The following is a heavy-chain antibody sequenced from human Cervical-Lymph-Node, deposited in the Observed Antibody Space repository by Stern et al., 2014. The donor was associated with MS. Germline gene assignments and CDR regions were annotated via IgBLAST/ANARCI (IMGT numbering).Heavy chain of an antibody. V-gene: IGHV3-74*01. Sequence: VQLVESGGGLVQPGGSLRLSCAASGFTFSNYWMHWVRQAPGKGLVWVSRISSAGSSTSYADSVKGRFPLSRDNAKNTLYLQMNSLRAEDTAVYYCARDQNGDYGYGGQGTLVTVSS. J-gene: IGHJ4*02. CDR3: ARDQNGDYGY. D-gene: IGHD4-17*01. CDR1: GFTFSNYW. CDR2: ISSAGSST.